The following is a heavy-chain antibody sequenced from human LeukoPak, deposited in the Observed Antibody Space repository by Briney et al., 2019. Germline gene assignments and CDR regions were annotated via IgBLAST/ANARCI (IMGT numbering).Heavy chain of an antibody. CDR1: GFTFSSYS. CDR2: IYSGGST. J-gene: IGHJ4*02. D-gene: IGHD3-22*01. Sequence: GGSLRLSCAASGFTFSSYSMNWVRQAPGKGLEWVSVIYSGGSTYYADSVKGRFTISRDNSKNTLYLQMNSLRAEDTAVYYCARDYYDSSGYLSYFDYWGQGTLVTVSS. CDR3: ARDYYDSSGYLSYFDY. V-gene: IGHV3-66*01.